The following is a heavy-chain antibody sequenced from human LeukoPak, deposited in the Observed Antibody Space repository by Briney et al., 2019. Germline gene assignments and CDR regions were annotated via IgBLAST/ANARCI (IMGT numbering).Heavy chain of an antibody. CDR3: ARGGRSWYYYYYMDV. CDR2: IYYSGST. CDR1: GGSIGTYY. D-gene: IGHD6-13*01. J-gene: IGHJ6*03. V-gene: IGHV4-59*01. Sequence: SETLSLTCTVSGGSIGTYYWSWIRQPPGKGLKWIGYIYYSGSTSYNPSLKSRVTISVDTSKNQFSLKLSSVTAADTAVYYCARGGRSWYYYYYMDVWGKGTTVTISS.